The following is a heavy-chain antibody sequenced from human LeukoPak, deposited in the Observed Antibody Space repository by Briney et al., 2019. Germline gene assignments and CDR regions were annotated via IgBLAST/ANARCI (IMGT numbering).Heavy chain of an antibody. CDR1: GFTFSSYG. J-gene: IGHJ4*02. CDR3: ASQTGTTPR. Sequence: GGSPRLSCAASGFTFSSYGMHWVRQAPGKGLEWVAVISHDGSNKYYADSVKGRFTISRDNSKNTLYLQMNSLRVEDTAVYYCASQTGTTPRWGQGTLVTVSS. V-gene: IGHV3-30*03. D-gene: IGHD1-7*01. CDR2: ISHDGSNK.